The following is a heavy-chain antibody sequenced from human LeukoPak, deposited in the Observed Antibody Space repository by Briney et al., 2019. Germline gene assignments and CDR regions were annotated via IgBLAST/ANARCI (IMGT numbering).Heavy chain of an antibody. V-gene: IGHV4-4*07. D-gene: IGHD3/OR15-3a*01. CDR2: IYTSGST. CDR1: GGSISSYY. Sequence: KPSETLSLTCTVSGGSISSYYWSWIRQPAGKGLEWIGRIYTSGSTNYNPSLKSRVTMSVDTSKNQFSLKLSSVTAADTAVYYCARDLDYALVYDYGMGVWGQGTTVTVSS. CDR3: ARDLDYALVYDYGMGV. J-gene: IGHJ6*02.